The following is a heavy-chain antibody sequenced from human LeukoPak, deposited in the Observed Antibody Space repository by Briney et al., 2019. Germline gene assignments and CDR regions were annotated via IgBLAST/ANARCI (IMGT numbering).Heavy chain of an antibody. J-gene: IGHJ4*02. D-gene: IGHD3-9*01. CDR2: IYTSGST. CDR3: ARGAYPVLRYFDWPQTYSDY. V-gene: IGHV4-4*07. Sequence: PSETLSLTCTVSGGSISSYYWSWIRQPAGKGLEWIGRIYTSGSTNYNPSLKSRVTMSVDTSKNQFSLKLSSVTAADTAVYYCARGAYPVLRYFDWPQTYSDYWGQGTLVTVSS. CDR1: GGSISSYY.